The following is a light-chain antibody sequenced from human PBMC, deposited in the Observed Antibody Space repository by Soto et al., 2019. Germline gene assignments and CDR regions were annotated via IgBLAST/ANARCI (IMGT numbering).Light chain of an antibody. V-gene: IGKV1-39*01. CDR1: QSIDKF. Sequence: DIQMTQSPSSLSASVGDRVTITCRASQSIDKFLSWYQQKPGKAPNILIYAASSLESGVPSRFSGSGSGTHFTLTISSLQPEDSATYYCQHSGIAPPLTFGPGTKVDIK. J-gene: IGKJ3*01. CDR3: QHSGIAPPLT. CDR2: AAS.